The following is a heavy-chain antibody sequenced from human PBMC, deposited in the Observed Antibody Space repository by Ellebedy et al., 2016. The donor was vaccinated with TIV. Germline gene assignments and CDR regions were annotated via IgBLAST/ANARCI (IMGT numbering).Heavy chain of an antibody. CDR1: GYTFTGYY. V-gene: IGHV1-2*04. Sequence: AASVKVSCKASGYTFTGYYMHWVRQAPGQGLEWMGWINPNSGGTNYAQKFQGWVTMTRDTSISTAYMELSRLRSDDTAVYYCAREAESITIFGVVISRPVYGMDVWGQGTTVTVSS. CDR2: INPNSGGT. D-gene: IGHD3-3*01. CDR3: AREAESITIFGVVISRPVYGMDV. J-gene: IGHJ6*02.